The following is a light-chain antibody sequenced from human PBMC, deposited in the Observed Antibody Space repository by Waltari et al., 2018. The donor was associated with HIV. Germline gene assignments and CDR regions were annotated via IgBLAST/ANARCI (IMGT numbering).Light chain of an antibody. J-gene: IGKJ1*01. Sequence: DIHMTQSPSTLSASLGDRVTITCRASEGISTWLAWYQQKPGKAPKLLIYKASKLERGVPSRFSGSGSGTDFTLTINSLQPDDFGTYYCQQYNDFSAFGQGTKVEVK. CDR2: KAS. CDR1: EGISTW. CDR3: QQYNDFSA. V-gene: IGKV1-5*03.